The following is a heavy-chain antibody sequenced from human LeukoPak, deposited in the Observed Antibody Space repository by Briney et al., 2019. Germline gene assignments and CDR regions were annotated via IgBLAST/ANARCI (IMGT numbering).Heavy chain of an antibody. CDR1: GFTFSSYA. CDR2: ISGSGGST. V-gene: IGHV3-23*01. CDR3: AKEERGYCSSTSCWEDY. D-gene: IGHD2-2*01. J-gene: IGHJ4*02. Sequence: GGSLRLSCAASGFTFSSYAMSWVRQAPGKGLEWVSAISGSGGSTYYADSVKGRFTISRDNSKNTLYLQMNSLRAEDTAVYYCAKEERGYCSSTSCWEDYWGQGTLVTVSS.